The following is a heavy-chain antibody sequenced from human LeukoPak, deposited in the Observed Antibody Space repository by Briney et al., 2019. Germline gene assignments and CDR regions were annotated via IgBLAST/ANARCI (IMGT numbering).Heavy chain of an antibody. CDR1: GFTFDDYA. CDR2: ISWDGGST. V-gene: IGHV3-43D*03. D-gene: IGHD5-12*01. Sequence: PGGPLRLSCAASGFTFDDYAMHWVRHAPGKGLEWVSLISWDGGSTYYADSVKGRFTISRDNSKNSLYLQMNSLRAEDTALYYCAKDGVATISDYYYMDVWGKGTTVTVSS. J-gene: IGHJ6*03. CDR3: AKDGVATISDYYYMDV.